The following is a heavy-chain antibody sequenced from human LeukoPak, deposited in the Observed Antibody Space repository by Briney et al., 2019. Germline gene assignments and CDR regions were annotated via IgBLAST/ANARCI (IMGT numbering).Heavy chain of an antibody. V-gene: IGHV3-53*01. J-gene: IGHJ3*02. CDR2: IYSGVPT. Sequence: PGGSLRLSCAASGFTVSSNYMSWVRQALGKGLEWVSVIYSGVPTYYADSVKGRFTISRDNSKNTLYLQMNSLRAEDTAVYYCARDRGPTRAFDIWGQGTMVTVS. D-gene: IGHD5-24*01. CDR3: ARDRGPTRAFDI. CDR1: GFTVSSNY.